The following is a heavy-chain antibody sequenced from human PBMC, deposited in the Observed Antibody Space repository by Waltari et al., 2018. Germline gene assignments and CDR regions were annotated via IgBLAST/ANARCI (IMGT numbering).Heavy chain of an antibody. CDR2: ITTDGSGA. CDR1: GFTFSSHW. V-gene: IGHV3-74*01. Sequence: EVQLVESGGGLVQPGGSLRLSCAASGFTFSSHWLPWVRQAPGKGLVGVSRITTDGSGANYADSVKGRFTISRDNAKNTLYLQMNSLRVEDTAVYFCARDLVLGSGSNDYWGLGTLVTVSS. CDR3: ARDLVLGSGSNDY. D-gene: IGHD3-10*01. J-gene: IGHJ4*02.